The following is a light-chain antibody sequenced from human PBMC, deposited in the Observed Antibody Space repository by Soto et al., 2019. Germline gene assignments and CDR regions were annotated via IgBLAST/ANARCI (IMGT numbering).Light chain of an antibody. CDR1: SSDVGGYNY. J-gene: IGLJ1*01. CDR2: EVS. CDR3: SSYTSSSTHYV. Sequence: QSVLTQPASVSGSPGQSITISCTGTSSDVGGYNYVSWYQQHPGKAPKLMIYEVSNRPSGVSNRFSGSKSGNTASLTISGLQAEDEADHYCSSYTSSSTHYVFGIGTKVTV. V-gene: IGLV2-14*01.